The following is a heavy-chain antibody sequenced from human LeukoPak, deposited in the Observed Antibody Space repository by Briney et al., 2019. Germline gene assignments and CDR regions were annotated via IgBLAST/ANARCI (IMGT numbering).Heavy chain of an antibody. CDR1: GFTFSSYG. CDR3: ARDLAVVPVEANMDV. J-gene: IGHJ6*03. CDR2: ISYDGSNK. Sequence: PGGSLRLSCAASGFTFSSYGMHWVRQAPGKGLEWVAVISYDGSNKYYADSVKGRFTISRDNAKNSLYLQMNSLRAEDTAVYYCARDLAVVPVEANMDVWGKGTTVTISS. D-gene: IGHD6-19*01. V-gene: IGHV3-30*03.